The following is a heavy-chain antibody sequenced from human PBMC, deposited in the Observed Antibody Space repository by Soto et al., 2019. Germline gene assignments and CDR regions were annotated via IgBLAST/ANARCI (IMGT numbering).Heavy chain of an antibody. CDR1: GGSITNYY. CDR3: ASLKWLQSSPSFDY. Sequence: PSETLSLTCTVSGGSITNYYWSWIRQPPGRRLEWIGYIYNSGNTNYNPSLKSRVAISVDTSKNQFSLKMTSVTAADTAVYYCASLKWLQSSPSFDYWGQGPLVTVS. CDR2: IYNSGNT. D-gene: IGHD5-12*01. J-gene: IGHJ4*02. V-gene: IGHV4-59*08.